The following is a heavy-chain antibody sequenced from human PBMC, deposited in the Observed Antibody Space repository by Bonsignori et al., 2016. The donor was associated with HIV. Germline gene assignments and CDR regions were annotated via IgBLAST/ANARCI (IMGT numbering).Heavy chain of an antibody. CDR3: TRDFYYDDNGNF. D-gene: IGHD3-16*01. CDR1: GYIFTDYF. CDR2: VNPKSGAT. J-gene: IGHJ4*02. Sequence: QVQLVQSGAEMKTPGASVKVSCKASGYIFTDYFMHWVRQAPGQGPEWMGRVNPKSGATDYAQKFRGRVTMTRDTSTNTAYMELRSLRSDDTAVYYCTRDFYYDDNGNFWGQGTPV. V-gene: IGHV1-2*06.